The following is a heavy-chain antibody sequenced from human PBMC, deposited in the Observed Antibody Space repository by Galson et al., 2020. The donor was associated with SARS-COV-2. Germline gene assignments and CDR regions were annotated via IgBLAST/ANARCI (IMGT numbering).Heavy chain of an antibody. D-gene: IGHD6-6*01. CDR1: GFTFSNAW. CDR2: IKSKTDGGTT. J-gene: IGHJ4*02. CDR3: TTRSGISSSSLGGY. Sequence: GESLKISCAASGFTFSNAWMNWVRQAPGKGLEWVGRIKSKTDGGTTDYAAPVKGRFTISRDDSKNTLYLQMNSLKTEDTAVYYCTTRSGISSSSLGGYWGQGTLVTVSS. V-gene: IGHV3-15*07.